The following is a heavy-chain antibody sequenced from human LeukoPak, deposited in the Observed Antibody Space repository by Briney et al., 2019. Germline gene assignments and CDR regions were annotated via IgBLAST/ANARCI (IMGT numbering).Heavy chain of an antibody. CDR1: GFTFSSYA. D-gene: IGHD2-21*01. CDR3: VKVVGLYFDS. CDR2: ISDSGGST. J-gene: IGHJ4*02. V-gene: IGHV3-23*01. Sequence: GGSLRLACAASGFTFSSYAMSWVRQAPGKGLEWVSAISDSGGSTYYADSVKGRFTLSRDNSKNTLYLQMSSLSADDTAVYYCVKVVGLYFDSWGQGTLVTVSS.